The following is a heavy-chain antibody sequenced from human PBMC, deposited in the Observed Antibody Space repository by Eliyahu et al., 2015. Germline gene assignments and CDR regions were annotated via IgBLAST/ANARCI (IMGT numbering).Heavy chain of an antibody. V-gene: IGHV4-39*01. D-gene: IGHD3-10*01. Sequence: QLQLQESGPGLVKPSETLSLTCTVSGGSITTRNHYWDWIRQPPGEGLEWIGSLSYIGSTYYNPSXKSRAIISVDTSKNQFSLRLSSVTAADTAVYYCARHVGAVDSFHIWGQGTLVRVSS. J-gene: IGHJ3*02. CDR1: GGSITTRNHY. CDR3: ARHVGAVDSFHI. CDR2: LSYIGST.